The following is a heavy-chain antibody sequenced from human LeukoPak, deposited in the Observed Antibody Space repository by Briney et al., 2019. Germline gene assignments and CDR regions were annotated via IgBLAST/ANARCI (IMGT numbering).Heavy chain of an antibody. CDR1: GGSISSYY. V-gene: IGHV4-59*01. J-gene: IGHJ5*02. D-gene: IGHD3-22*01. CDR2: IYYSGST. CDR3: ARDPSYYDSSGRRWFDP. Sequence: SETLSLTCTVSGGSISSYYWSWLRQPPGKGLEWIGYIYYSGSTNYNPSLKSRVTISVDTSKNQFSLKLSSVTAADTAVYYCARDPSYYDSSGRRWFDPWGQGTLVTVSS.